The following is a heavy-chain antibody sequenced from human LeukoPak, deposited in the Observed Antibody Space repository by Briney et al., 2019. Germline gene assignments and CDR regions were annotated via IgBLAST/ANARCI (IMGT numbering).Heavy chain of an antibody. Sequence: HPGGSLRLSCAASGFTFSSYAMSWVRQAPGKGLEWVSAISGSGGSTYYADSVKGRFTISRDNAKNSLYLQMNSLRAEDTAVYYCAREGPPRDPNDVWGQGTMVTVSS. V-gene: IGHV3-23*01. CDR1: GFTFSSYA. D-gene: IGHD1-14*01. CDR3: AREGPPRDPNDV. CDR2: ISGSGGST. J-gene: IGHJ3*01.